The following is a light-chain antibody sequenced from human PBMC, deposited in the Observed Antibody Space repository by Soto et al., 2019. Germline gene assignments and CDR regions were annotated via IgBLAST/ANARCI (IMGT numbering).Light chain of an antibody. CDR1: SRDVGAYDY. J-gene: IGLJ2*01. CDR3: SSYTPISTRV. Sequence: QSVLTQPASVSGSPGPSITISCTGTSRDVGAYDYVSWYQQHPGKAPKLMIFDVSYRPSGVSNRFSGSKSGNTASLTISGLQAEDEADYYCSSYTPISTRVFGGGTKLTVL. V-gene: IGLV2-14*03. CDR2: DVS.